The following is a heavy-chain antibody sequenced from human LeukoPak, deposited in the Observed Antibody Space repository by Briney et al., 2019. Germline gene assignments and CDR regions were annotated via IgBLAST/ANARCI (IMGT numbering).Heavy chain of an antibody. CDR3: AKGNGYSYGRYYFDY. J-gene: IGHJ4*02. V-gene: IGHV3-23*01. D-gene: IGHD5-18*01. CDR1: GFTFSSYD. CDR2: ITASGGNT. Sequence: PGGSLRLSCAASGFTFSSYDMGWVRQAPGKGLEWVSDITASGGNTYYADSVKGRFTISRGNYKNTLYMQVNRLRAEDTAVYYCAKGNGYSYGRYYFDYWGQGTLVTVSS.